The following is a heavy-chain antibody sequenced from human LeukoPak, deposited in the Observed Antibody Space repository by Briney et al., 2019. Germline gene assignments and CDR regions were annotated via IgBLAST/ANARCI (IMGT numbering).Heavy chain of an antibody. J-gene: IGHJ3*02. V-gene: IGHV1-69*06. CDR2: IIPIFGTA. Sequence: SVKVSCKASGGTFSSYAISWVRQAPGPGLEWMGRIIPIFGTANYAQKFQGRVTITADKSTSTAYMELSSLRSEDTAVYYCARVGLLWFGDHAFDIWGQGTMVTVSS. D-gene: IGHD3-10*01. CDR1: GGTFSSYA. CDR3: ARVGLLWFGDHAFDI.